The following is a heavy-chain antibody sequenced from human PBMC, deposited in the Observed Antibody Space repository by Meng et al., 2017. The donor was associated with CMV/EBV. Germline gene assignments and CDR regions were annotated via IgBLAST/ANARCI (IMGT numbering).Heavy chain of an antibody. Sequence: SLKISCAASGFTFDDYAMHWVRHAPGKGLEWVSGISWNSGSIGYADSVKGRFTISRDNAKNSLYLQMNSLRAEDTALYYCAFIVVVPAANAFDIWGQGTMVTVSS. CDR2: ISWNSGSI. CDR3: AFIVVVPAANAFDI. CDR1: GFTFDDYA. D-gene: IGHD2-2*01. J-gene: IGHJ3*02. V-gene: IGHV3-9*01.